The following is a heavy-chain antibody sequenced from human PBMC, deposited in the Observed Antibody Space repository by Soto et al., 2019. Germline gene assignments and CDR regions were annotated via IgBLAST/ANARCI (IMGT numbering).Heavy chain of an antibody. V-gene: IGHV3-30*18. CDR1: GLTFSSYG. J-gene: IGHJ6*02. CDR3: AKDLGRFSVTAMSYGMDV. Sequence: QVQLVESGGVVVQPGRSLRLSCVASGLTFSSYGMHWVRPAPGKGLEWVAFISYDGSTPYYADSVKGRFTISRDNSQNTLYLRMNSLRAEDSALYYCAKDLGRFSVTAMSYGMDVWGQGTTVTFS. CDR2: ISYDGSTP. D-gene: IGHD2-21*02.